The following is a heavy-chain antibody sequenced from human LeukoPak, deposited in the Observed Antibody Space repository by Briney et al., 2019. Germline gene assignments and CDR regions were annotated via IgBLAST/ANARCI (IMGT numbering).Heavy chain of an antibody. J-gene: IGHJ3*02. CDR3: AKGDRLSRWILDAFDI. Sequence: PGGSLRLSCAASGFTFDDYAMHWVRQAPGKGLEWVSLISGDGGSTYYADSVKGRFTISRDNSKNSLYLQMNSLRTEDTALYYCAKGDRLSRWILDAFDIWRQGTMVTVSP. CDR1: GFTFDDYA. CDR2: ISGDGGST. D-gene: IGHD6-19*01. V-gene: IGHV3-43*02.